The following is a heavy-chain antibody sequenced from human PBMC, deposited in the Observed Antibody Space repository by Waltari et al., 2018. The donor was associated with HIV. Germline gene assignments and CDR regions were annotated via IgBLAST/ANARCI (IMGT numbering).Heavy chain of an antibody. CDR1: GGSISHTNYS. Sequence: QLQLQESGPGLVKPSETLSLTCTVSGGSISHTNYSWGWIRQPPNKGLEWIGSISYRRNTYYNPSLKSRVTISVDTSKNQFSLKVSSVIAADTAVYYCARRLLVGSTEGAGDYWGQGTLVTVSS. V-gene: IGHV4-39*01. CDR3: ARRLLVGSTEGAGDY. D-gene: IGHD1-26*01. J-gene: IGHJ4*02. CDR2: ISYRRNT.